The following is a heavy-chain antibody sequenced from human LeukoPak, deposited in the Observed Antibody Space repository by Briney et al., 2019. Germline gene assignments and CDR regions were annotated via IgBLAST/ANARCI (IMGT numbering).Heavy chain of an antibody. D-gene: IGHD3-10*01. CDR3: ARDSPYYGSGSYID. CDR2: IIPIFGTA. J-gene: IGHJ4*02. V-gene: IGHV1-69*01. CDR1: GGTFSSYA. Sequence: SVKVSCKASGGTFSSYAISWVRQAPGQGLEWMGGIIPIFGTANYAQKFQGRVSITADESTSTAYMELSSLRSEDTAVYYCARDSPYYGSGSYIDWGQGTLVTVSS.